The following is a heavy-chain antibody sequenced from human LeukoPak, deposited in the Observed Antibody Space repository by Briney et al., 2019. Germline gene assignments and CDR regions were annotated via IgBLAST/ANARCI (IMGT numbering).Heavy chain of an antibody. CDR2: INPNSGGT. CDR1: GYTFTGYY. Sequence: GASVKVSCKASGYTFTGYYVHWVRQAPGQGLEWMVLINPNSGGTNYAQKFQGRVTMTRDTSISTAYMELNRLRSDDTAVYYCARPGEGYCSGGSCYPGGYFDLWGRGTLVTVSS. V-gene: IGHV1-2*02. D-gene: IGHD2-15*01. CDR3: ARPGEGYCSGGSCYPGGYFDL. J-gene: IGHJ2*01.